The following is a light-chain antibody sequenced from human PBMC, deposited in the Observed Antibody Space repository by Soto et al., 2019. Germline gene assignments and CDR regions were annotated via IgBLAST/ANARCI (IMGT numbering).Light chain of an antibody. V-gene: IGLV9-49*01. CDR2: VGTGGIVG. CDR3: GADHGSGSNFVYVV. CDR1: SGYSNYK. Sequence: QLVLTQPPSASASLGASVTLTCTLSSGYSNYKVDWYQQRPGKGPRFVMRVGTGGIVGSKGDGIPDRFSVLGSGLNRYLTIKNIQEEDESDYHCGADHGSGSNFVYVVFGGGTKLTVI. J-gene: IGLJ2*01.